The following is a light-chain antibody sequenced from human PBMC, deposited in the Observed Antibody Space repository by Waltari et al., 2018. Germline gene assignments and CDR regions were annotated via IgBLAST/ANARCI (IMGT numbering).Light chain of an antibody. Sequence: QSALAQPASVSGSPGQSITFSCTGDYTYVSWYQHHPGRAPKLLIYDVTNRPSGVSDRFSGSKSGNTASLTISGLQAEDEAYYYCSSYVGHTLWVFGGGTKLTVL. CDR2: DVT. CDR3: SSYVGHTLWV. CDR1: DYTY. V-gene: IGLV2-14*03. J-gene: IGLJ3*02.